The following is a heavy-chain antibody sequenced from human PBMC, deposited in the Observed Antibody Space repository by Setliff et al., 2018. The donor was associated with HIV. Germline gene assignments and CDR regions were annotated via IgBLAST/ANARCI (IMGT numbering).Heavy chain of an antibody. CDR2: IIPVFGET. D-gene: IGHD2-2*01. CDR3: ARGGRVVPAATGSNAYDI. Sequence: SVKVSCKASGGTFSSYDISWVRQAPGQGLEWIGRIIPVFGETNYAQKFQGRVTITADEFTSTAYMELSSLRSEDTAVYYCARGGRVVPAATGSNAYDIWGQGTKVTVSS. V-gene: IGHV1-69*13. J-gene: IGHJ3*02. CDR1: GGTFSSYD.